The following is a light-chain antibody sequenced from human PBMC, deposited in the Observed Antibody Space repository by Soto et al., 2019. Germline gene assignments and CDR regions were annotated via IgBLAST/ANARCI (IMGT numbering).Light chain of an antibody. Sequence: DIQMTQSPSSLSASVGDRVSITCRASQTISTYLNWFQQKPGEAPNLLIYTASTLQSGVPSRFSGSGSGTDFTLTISSLQPEDFATYYCQQSYNHPVTFGQGTRLVIK. CDR2: TAS. V-gene: IGKV1-39*01. CDR3: QQSYNHPVT. J-gene: IGKJ5*01. CDR1: QTISTY.